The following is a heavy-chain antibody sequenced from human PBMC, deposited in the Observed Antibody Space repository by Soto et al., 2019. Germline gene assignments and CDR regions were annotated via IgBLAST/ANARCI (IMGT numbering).Heavy chain of an antibody. Sequence: SGGTLLNQTETLTLTFTVSRLSLSNGRLGVSWIRQPPGKAMEWIAHIYSNNDKSYSTSRRSSITISKDASRSDLDLTMTIMDPMDSATYFCELIKDFSRTDCYLSELDPWGQGTLVTVSS. D-gene: IGHD2-2*01. CDR1: RLSLSNGRLG. CDR3: ELIKDFSRTDCYLSELDP. V-gene: IGHV2-26*01. J-gene: IGHJ5*02. CDR2: IYSNNDK.